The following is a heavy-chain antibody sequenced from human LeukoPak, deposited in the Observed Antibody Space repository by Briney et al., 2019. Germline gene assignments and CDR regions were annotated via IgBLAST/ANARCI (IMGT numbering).Heavy chain of an antibody. CDR1: GYTFTSYD. CDR3: TRLVPAVIDGDYYYGMDV. CDR2: MNPNSGNT. V-gene: IGHV1-8*01. Sequence: ASVKVSCKASGYTFTSYDINWVRQATGQGLEWMGWMNPNSGNTGYAQKFQGRVTMTRNTSISTAYMELSSLRSEDTAVYYCTRLVPAVIDGDYYYGMDVWGQGTTVTVSS. D-gene: IGHD2-2*01. J-gene: IGHJ6*02.